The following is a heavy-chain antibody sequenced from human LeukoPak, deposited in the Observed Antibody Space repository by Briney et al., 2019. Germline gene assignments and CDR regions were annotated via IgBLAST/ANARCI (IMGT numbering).Heavy chain of an antibody. CDR3: ASAGSGTYDY. D-gene: IGHD1-26*01. CDR1: GCTFSSFW. J-gene: IGHJ4*01. V-gene: IGHV3-74*01. CDR2: VSAGGDTT. Sequence: GGSLRLSCAASGCTFSSFWMHWVRQAPGKGLVWVSRVSAGGDTTTYADSVKGRSTISRDNARNTLHLQMTSRRAKDTAVYYCASAGSGTYDYWGQGTLVTVSS.